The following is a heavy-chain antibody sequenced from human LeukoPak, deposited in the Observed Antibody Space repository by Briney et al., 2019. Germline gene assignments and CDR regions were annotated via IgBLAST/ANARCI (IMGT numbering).Heavy chain of an antibody. D-gene: IGHD7-27*01. J-gene: IGHJ4*02. V-gene: IGHV1-69*13. CDR3: AVPPGEAAIRFDY. Sequence: SVKVSCKASGGTFSSYAISWVRQAPGQGLEWMGGIIPIFGTANYAQKFQGRVTITADESTSTAYMELSSLRSEDTAVYYCAVPPGEAAIRFDYWGQGTLVTVSS. CDR2: IIPIFGTA. CDR1: GGTFSSYA.